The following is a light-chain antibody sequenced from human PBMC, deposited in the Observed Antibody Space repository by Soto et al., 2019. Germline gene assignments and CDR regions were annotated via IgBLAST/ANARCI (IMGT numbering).Light chain of an antibody. J-gene: IGKJ1*01. CDR2: DAS. Sequence: EIVLTQSPATLSLSPGERATLSCRASQSVSSYLAWYQQKPGQAPRLLIYDASSRATGIPARLSGSGSGTEFTLTISSLEPEDFAVYYCQQRSNWPVTFGQGTRVDIK. CDR1: QSVSSY. V-gene: IGKV3-11*01. CDR3: QQRSNWPVT.